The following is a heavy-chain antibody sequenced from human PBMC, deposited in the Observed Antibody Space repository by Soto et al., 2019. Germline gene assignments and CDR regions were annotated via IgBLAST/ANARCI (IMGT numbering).Heavy chain of an antibody. CDR2: IRSKAYGGTT. J-gene: IGHJ3*02. CDR3: TRDGALGVYDSHDAFDI. CDR1: GFTFGDYA. D-gene: IGHD3-16*01. V-gene: IGHV3-49*03. Sequence: HPGGSLRLSCTASGFTFGDYAMSWFRQAPGKGLEWVGFIRSKAYGGTTEYAASVKGRFTISRDDSKSIAYLQMNSLKTEDTAVYYCTRDGALGVYDSHDAFDIWGQGTMVTVSS.